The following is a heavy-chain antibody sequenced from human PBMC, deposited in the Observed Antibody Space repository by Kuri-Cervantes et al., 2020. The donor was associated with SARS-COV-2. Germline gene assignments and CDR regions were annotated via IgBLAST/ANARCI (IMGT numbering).Heavy chain of an antibody. CDR3: ARAMNRWSGYYTKFDY. Sequence: GGSLRLSCAASGFTFSSYAMHWVRQAPGKGLEWVAVISYDGSNKYYADSVKGRFTISRDNSKNTLYLQMNSLRAEDTAVYYCARAMNRWSGYYTKFDYWGQGTLVTVSS. D-gene: IGHD3-3*01. J-gene: IGHJ4*02. CDR2: ISYDGSNK. CDR1: GFTFSSYA. V-gene: IGHV3-30-3*01.